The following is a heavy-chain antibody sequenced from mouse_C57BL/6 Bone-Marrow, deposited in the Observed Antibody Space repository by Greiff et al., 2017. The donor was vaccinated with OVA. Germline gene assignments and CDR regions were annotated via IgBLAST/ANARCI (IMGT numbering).Heavy chain of an antibody. V-gene: IGHV6-6*01. J-gene: IGHJ3*01. D-gene: IGHD1-1*01. CDR2: IRNKANNHAT. CDR3: TYYYGSSYGVWFAY. Sequence: EVKVEESGGGLVQPGGSMKLSCAASGFTFSDAWMDWVRQSPEKGLEWVAEIRNKANNHATYYAESVNGRFTISRDDSKSSVYLQMNSLRAEDTGIYYCTYYYGSSYGVWFAYWGQGTLVTVSA. CDR1: GFTFSDAW.